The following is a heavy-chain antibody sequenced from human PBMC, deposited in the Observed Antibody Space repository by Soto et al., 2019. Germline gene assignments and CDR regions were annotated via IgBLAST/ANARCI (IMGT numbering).Heavy chain of an antibody. CDR2: IKSKTDGGTT. Sequence: PGGSLRLSCAASGFTFSNAWMSWVRQAPGKGLEWVGRIKSKTDGGTTDYAAPVKGRFTISRDDSKNTLYLQMNSLKTEDTAVYYCTTDPVDYEYVWGSYRYSSGPTIFDIWGQGTMVTVSS. D-gene: IGHD3-16*02. J-gene: IGHJ3*02. CDR1: GFTFSNAW. V-gene: IGHV3-15*01. CDR3: TTDPVDYEYVWGSYRYSSGPTIFDI.